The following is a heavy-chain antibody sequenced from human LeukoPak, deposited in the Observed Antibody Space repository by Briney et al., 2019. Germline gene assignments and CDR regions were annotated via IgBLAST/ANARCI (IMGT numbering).Heavy chain of an antibody. CDR1: ESTFNVSG. CDR3: ARDWFHAIDY. D-gene: IGHD2/OR15-2a*01. J-gene: IGHJ4*02. Sequence: PGGSLRLSCAASESTFNVSGMNWVRQAPGKGLEWVAFIRNDGSDPHYADSAKGRFTISRDNAKNTLYLQMNSLRDEDTAVYYCARDWFHAIDYWGQGTLVTVSS. CDR2: IRNDGSDP. V-gene: IGHV3-30*02.